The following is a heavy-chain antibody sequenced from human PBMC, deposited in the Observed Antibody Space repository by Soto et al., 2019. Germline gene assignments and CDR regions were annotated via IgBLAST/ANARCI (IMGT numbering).Heavy chain of an antibody. V-gene: IGHV3-48*02. Sequence: PGGSLRLSCAASGFTFSTYSMNWVRQAPGKGLEWVSSISSSSTIYYADSVKGRFTISRDNVQNSLYLQMNSLRDEDTAVYYCATTVYYYDTRALYWGQGTLVTVSS. J-gene: IGHJ4*02. CDR1: GFTFSTYS. D-gene: IGHD3-22*01. CDR3: ATTVYYYDTRALY. CDR2: ISSSSTI.